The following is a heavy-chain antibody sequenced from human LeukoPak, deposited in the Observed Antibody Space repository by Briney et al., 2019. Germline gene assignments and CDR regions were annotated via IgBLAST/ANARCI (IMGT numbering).Heavy chain of an antibody. V-gene: IGHV1-18*01. CDR2: ISAYNGNT. CDR1: GYTFTSYG. Sequence: ASVKVFCKASGYTFTSYGISWVRQAPGQGLEWMGWISAYNGNTNYAQKLQGRVTMTTDTSTSTAYMELRSLRSDDTAVYYCARDRNDILTGYYMGGDYWGQGTLVTVSS. J-gene: IGHJ4*02. CDR3: ARDRNDILTGYYMGGDY. D-gene: IGHD3-9*01.